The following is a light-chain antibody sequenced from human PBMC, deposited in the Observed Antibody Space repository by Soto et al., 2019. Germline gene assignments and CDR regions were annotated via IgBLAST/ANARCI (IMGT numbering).Light chain of an antibody. V-gene: IGKV3D-20*01. CDR2: DAS. CDR3: HQFGASPT. J-gene: IGKJ4*01. CDR1: QSLSNIF. Sequence: EIVLTQSPATLSLSPGEGVALSCGASQSLSNIFLAWYQQKPGLAPRLLIFDASTRATGIPDRFSGSGSGTDFTLTISRLEPEDFTVYYCHQFGASPTFGGGTKVEFK.